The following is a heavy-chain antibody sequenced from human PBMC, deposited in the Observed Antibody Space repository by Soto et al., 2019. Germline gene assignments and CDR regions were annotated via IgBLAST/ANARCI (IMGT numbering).Heavy chain of an antibody. CDR3: AKDQIRTSRRVEYY. Sequence: EVHLWESGGGLVQPGGSLRLSFAASGFPFSSYAMSCVRQAPGKGLECVSAISGSGGSTSYADSVKGRFTISRDNAKNKLYLQMNSLRAEDTAVYYCAKDQIRTSRRVEYYWGQGNLVTVAA. J-gene: IGHJ4*02. CDR1: GFPFSSYA. CDR2: ISGSGGST. V-gene: IGHV3-23*01. D-gene: IGHD2-15*01.